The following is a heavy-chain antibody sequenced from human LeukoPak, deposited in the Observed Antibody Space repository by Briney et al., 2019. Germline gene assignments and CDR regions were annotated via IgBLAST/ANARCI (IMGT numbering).Heavy chain of an antibody. V-gene: IGHV4-39*01. D-gene: IGHD3-3*01. J-gene: IGHJ4*02. CDR2: IYYSGST. CDR1: GGSISSSSYY. Sequence: SETLSLTCTVSGGSISSSSYYWGRIRQPPGKGLEWIGSIYYSGSTYYNPSLKSRVTISVDTSKNQFSLKLSSVTAADTAVYYCARLGLRFLEWLSRGVYWGQGTLVTVSS. CDR3: ARLGLRFLEWLSRGVY.